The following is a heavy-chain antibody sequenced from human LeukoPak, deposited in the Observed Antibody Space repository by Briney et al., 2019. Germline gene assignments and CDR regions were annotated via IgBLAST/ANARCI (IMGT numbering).Heavy chain of an antibody. D-gene: IGHD5-24*01. V-gene: IGHV4-34*01. Sequence: SETLSLTCAVYGGSFSGYYWSWIRQPPGKGLEWIGEINHSGSTNYNPSLKSRVTISVDTSKNQFSLKLSSVTAADTAVYYCARVGRWLLHDYWGRGTLVTVSS. J-gene: IGHJ4*02. CDR1: GGSFSGYY. CDR3: ARVGRWLLHDY. CDR2: INHSGST.